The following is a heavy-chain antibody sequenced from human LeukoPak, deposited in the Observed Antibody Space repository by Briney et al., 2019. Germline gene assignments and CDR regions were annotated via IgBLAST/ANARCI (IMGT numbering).Heavy chain of an antibody. Sequence: GGSLRLSCAASGFTLSSYEMNWVRQAPGKRLEWVSYISSSAGSIYLADSVKDRFSVSRDNAKNSLYLQMTSLRAEDTGIYYCARVLLSGYDRPIDFWGQGTLVTVSS. CDR2: ISSSAGSI. D-gene: IGHD5-12*01. J-gene: IGHJ4*02. CDR1: GFTLSSYE. CDR3: ARVLLSGYDRPIDF. V-gene: IGHV3-48*03.